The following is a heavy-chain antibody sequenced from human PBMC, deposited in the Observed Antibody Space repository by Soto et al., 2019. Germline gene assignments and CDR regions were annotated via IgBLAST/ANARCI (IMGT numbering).Heavy chain of an antibody. J-gene: IGHJ6*02. CDR2: INHSGST. CDR3: ARGHGLLWFGELLGKYYYYGMDV. D-gene: IGHD3-10*01. V-gene: IGHV4-34*01. CDR1: GGSFSGYY. Sequence: SETLSLTCAVYGGSFSGYYWSWIRQPPGKGLEWIGEINHSGSTNYNPSLKSRVTISVDTSKNQFSLKLSSVTAADTAVYYCARGHGLLWFGELLGKYYYYGMDVWGQGTTVTV.